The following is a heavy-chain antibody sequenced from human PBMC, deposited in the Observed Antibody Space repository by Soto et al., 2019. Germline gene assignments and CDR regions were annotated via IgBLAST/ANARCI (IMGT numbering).Heavy chain of an antibody. Sequence: SETLSLTCTVSGGSVSSGGYYWSWLRQHPGEGLEWIGYIHNSGSTFYNSSLKSRVTISLDTSKNQFSLKLGSVTAADTAVYYCARDLSHPRNDDSSGYYDRWGLGTLVTVSS. J-gene: IGHJ4*02. CDR3: ARDLSHPRNDDSSGYYDR. V-gene: IGHV4-31*03. CDR1: GGSVSSGGYY. D-gene: IGHD3-22*01. CDR2: IHNSGST.